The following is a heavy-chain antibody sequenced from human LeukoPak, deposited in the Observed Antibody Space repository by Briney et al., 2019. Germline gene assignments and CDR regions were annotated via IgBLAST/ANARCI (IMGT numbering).Heavy chain of an antibody. CDR3: SRLLPSRPDFYFDY. CDR2: IYSSGAT. J-gene: IGHJ4*02. Sequence: SEALSLTCTVSGASISSDYWSWIRQPPGRRPEWVGYIYSSGATKSNPSLQSRVTISIDTSKNQFSLNLTSMTAADTAVYFCSRLLPSRPDFYFDYWGQGTLVTVSS. D-gene: IGHD6-6*01. V-gene: IGHV4-4*09. CDR1: GASISSDY.